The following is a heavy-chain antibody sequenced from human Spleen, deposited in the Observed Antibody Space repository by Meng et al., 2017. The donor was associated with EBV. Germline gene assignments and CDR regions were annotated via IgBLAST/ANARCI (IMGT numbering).Heavy chain of an antibody. V-gene: IGHV1-18*01. CDR1: GYTFSNYG. CDR3: GRVGRYCGGDCCVDY. Sequence: VQLVQAGAEVKKSGASVKVSCKASGYTFSNYGIAWVRQAPGQGLEWMGWISGYDGNTNYEQKFQGRVTMNTDTSTSTAYMELRSLRSDDTAIYYCGRVGRYCGGDCCVDYWGQGTLVTVSS. D-gene: IGHD2-21*02. J-gene: IGHJ4*02. CDR2: ISGYDGNT.